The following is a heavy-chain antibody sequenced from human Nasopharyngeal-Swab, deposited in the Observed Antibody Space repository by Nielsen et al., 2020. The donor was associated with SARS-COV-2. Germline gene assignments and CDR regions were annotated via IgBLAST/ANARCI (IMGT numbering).Heavy chain of an antibody. CDR2: ISYDGSNK. Sequence: GESLKISCAASGFTFSSYGMHWVRQAPGKGLEWVAVISYDGSNKYYADSVKGRFTISRDNSKNTLYLQMNSLRSEDTAVYYCARFVESSSWYGYYYGMDVWGQGTTVTVSS. CDR1: GFTFSSYG. D-gene: IGHD6-13*01. V-gene: IGHV3-30*03. CDR3: ARFVESSSWYGYYYGMDV. J-gene: IGHJ6*02.